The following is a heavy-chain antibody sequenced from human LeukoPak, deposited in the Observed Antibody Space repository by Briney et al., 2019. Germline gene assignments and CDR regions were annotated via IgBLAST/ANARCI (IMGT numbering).Heavy chain of an antibody. J-gene: IGHJ6*03. V-gene: IGHV3-21*01. CDR1: GFTFSSYS. CDR2: ISSSSSYI. D-gene: IGHD3-10*01. CDR3: ARDAPYGSGSYYLYLDYYYYMDV. Sequence: GGSLRLSCAASGFTFSSYSMNWVRQAPGKGLEWVSSISSSSSYIYYADSVKGRFTISRDNAKNSLYLQMNGLRAEDTAVYYCARDAPYGSGSYYLYLDYYYYMDVWGKGTTVTVSS.